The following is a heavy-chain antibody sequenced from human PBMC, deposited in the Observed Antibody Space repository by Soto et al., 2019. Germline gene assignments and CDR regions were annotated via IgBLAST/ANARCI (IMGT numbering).Heavy chain of an antibody. V-gene: IGHV3-23*01. CDR3: AKGPHFIIGTYYFDY. CDR2: ISGSGGST. CDR1: GVTISGYA. J-gene: IGHJ4*02. D-gene: IGHD1-20*01. Sequence: VSLRLSCAVSGVTISGYAMSWVSQAPGKGLEWVSAISGSGGSTYYADSVKGRFTISRDNSKNTLYLQMNSLRAEDTAVYYCAKGPHFIIGTYYFDYWGQGTLVTVSS.